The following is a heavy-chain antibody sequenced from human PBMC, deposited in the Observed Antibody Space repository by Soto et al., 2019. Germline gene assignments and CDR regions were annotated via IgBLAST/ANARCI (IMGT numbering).Heavy chain of an antibody. CDR2: INSDGSIT. CDR3: VSTTLVPFDL. V-gene: IGHV3-74*01. J-gene: IGHJ4*02. Sequence: EVQLVESGGGLVQPGGSLRLSCAASGFTFSKYWMHWVRQVPGKGLVWVSRINSDGSITNYADSVKGRFTISRDNARNTLYLQMNSMRAVDTAVYYCVSTTLVPFDLWGQGTLVTVSS. D-gene: IGHD3-10*01. CDR1: GFTFSKYW.